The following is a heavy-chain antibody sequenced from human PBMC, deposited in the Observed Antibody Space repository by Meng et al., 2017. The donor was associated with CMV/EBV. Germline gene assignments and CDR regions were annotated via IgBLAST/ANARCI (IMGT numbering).Heavy chain of an antibody. CDR1: RGSISSSSYH. Sequence: QLQLQESGPGLVKPPXTLSLSATVSRGSISSSSYHWGWIRQPPGKVLEWIGSIYYSGSTYYNPSLKSRVTISVDTSKNQFSLKLSSVTAADTAVYYCARVVVPAAMRYNWFDPWGQGTLVTVSS. V-gene: IGHV4-39*07. CDR2: IYYSGST. CDR3: ARVVVPAAMRYNWFDP. D-gene: IGHD2-2*01. J-gene: IGHJ5*02.